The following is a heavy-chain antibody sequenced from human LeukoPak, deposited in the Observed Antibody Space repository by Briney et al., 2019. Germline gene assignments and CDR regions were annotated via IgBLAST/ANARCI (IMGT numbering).Heavy chain of an antibody. CDR2: ISWDGGST. J-gene: IGHJ4*02. CDR3: AKDLWLAIDY. D-gene: IGHD6-19*01. Sequence: GGSLRLSCAASGFTFDDYTMHWVRQAPGKGLEWVSLISWDGGSTYYADSVKGRFTISRDNSKNTLYLQMNSLRAEDTAVYYCAKDLWLAIDYWGQGTLVTVSS. V-gene: IGHV3-43*01. CDR1: GFTFDDYT.